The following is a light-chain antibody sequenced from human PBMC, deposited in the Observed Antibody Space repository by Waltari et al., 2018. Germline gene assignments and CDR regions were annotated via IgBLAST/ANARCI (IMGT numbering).Light chain of an antibody. CDR2: WES. CDR3: QQYYSAPYT. Sequence: VMTQSPDSLAVSLGERATINCKSSQIVLYSSNNKNYLTWCQQKPGQPPKLHIYWESTRESGVPDRFRGSASGPDFTLNLSSLQADDVAVYYCQQYYSAPYTFGQGTKLEIK. V-gene: IGKV4-1*01. J-gene: IGKJ2*01. CDR1: QIVLYSSNNKNY.